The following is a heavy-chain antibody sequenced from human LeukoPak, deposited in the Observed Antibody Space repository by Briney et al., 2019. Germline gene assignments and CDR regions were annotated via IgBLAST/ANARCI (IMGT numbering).Heavy chain of an antibody. D-gene: IGHD2-2*01. J-gene: IGHJ4*02. Sequence: PGGSLRLSCAASGFTYSSYGMHWVRQAPGKGLEWVAFIRYDESYKYYADSVKGRFTISRDNSKNTLYLQMNSLRAEDTAVYHCAKGPRYQLPSGGYYFDYWGQGTLVTVSS. CDR2: IRYDESYK. CDR1: GFTYSSYG. V-gene: IGHV3-30*02. CDR3: AKGPRYQLPSGGYYFDY.